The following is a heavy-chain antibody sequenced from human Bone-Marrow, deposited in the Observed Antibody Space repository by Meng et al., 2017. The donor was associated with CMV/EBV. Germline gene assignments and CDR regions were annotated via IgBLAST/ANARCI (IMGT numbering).Heavy chain of an antibody. V-gene: IGHV3-20*04. CDR1: GFTFDDYG. Sequence: GGSLRLSCAASGFTFDDYGMSWVRQAPGKGLEWVSGINWNGGSTGYADSVNGRFTISRDNSKNTLYLQMKSLRAEDTAVYYCAKLWGSLDYWGQGTLVTVSS. J-gene: IGHJ4*02. D-gene: IGHD3-10*01. CDR2: INWNGGST. CDR3: AKLWGSLDY.